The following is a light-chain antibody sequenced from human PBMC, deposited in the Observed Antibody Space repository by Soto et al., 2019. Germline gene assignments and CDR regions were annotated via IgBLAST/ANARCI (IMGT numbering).Light chain of an antibody. V-gene: IGKV3-20*01. CDR1: QRVSSAY. CDR3: QQYGSSPPSVT. Sequence: EIVLTQYPGTLSSSPGERVTHSRRASQRVSSAYVALYQQKLVQAPRLLIYCASNRATGSPDRFSGSGSGTDFTLTISRLEPEDFAVYYCQQYGSSPPSVTVGQVTRVEIK. CDR2: CAS. J-gene: IGKJ5*01.